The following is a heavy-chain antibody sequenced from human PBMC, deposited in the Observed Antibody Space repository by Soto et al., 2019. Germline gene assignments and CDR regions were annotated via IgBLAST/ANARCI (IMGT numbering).Heavy chain of an antibody. V-gene: IGHV1-18*01. J-gene: IGHJ3*02. Sequence: GASVKVSCKASGYTFTSYCISWGRQAPGQGLEWMGWISAYNGNTNYAQKLQGRVTMTTDTSTSTAYMELRSLRSDDTAVYYCARGVVIAVAGYDAFDIWGQGTMVTVSS. D-gene: IGHD6-19*01. CDR3: ARGVVIAVAGYDAFDI. CDR1: GYTFTSYC. CDR2: ISAYNGNT.